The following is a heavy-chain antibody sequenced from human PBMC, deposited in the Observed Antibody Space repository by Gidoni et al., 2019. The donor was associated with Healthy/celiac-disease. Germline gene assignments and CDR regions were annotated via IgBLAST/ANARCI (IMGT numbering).Heavy chain of an antibody. Sequence: EVQLLESGGGLVQPGGSLGLSCAASGFTFSSYAMRWVRQAPGKGLEWVSAISGSGGSTYYADSVKGRFTISRDNSKNTLYLQMNSLRAEDTAVYYCAKVPRSSTSHPEGYFDYWGQGTLVTVSS. CDR2: ISGSGGST. CDR3: AKVPRSSTSHPEGYFDY. V-gene: IGHV3-23*01. CDR1: GFTFSSYA. J-gene: IGHJ4*02. D-gene: IGHD2-2*01.